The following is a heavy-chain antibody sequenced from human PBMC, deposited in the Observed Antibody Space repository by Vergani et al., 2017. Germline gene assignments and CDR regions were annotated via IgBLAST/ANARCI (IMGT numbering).Heavy chain of an antibody. D-gene: IGHD2-2*01. CDR3: ARQEVVPAAISYYYGMDV. CDR2: INHSGST. Sequence: QVQLQQWGAGLLKPSETLSLTCAVYGGSFSGYYWSWIRQPPGKGLEWIGEINHSGSTNYNPSLKSRVTISVDTSKNQFSLKLSSVTAADTAVYYCARQEVVPAAISYYYGMDVWGQGTTVTVSS. V-gene: IGHV4-34*01. J-gene: IGHJ6*02. CDR1: GGSFSGYY.